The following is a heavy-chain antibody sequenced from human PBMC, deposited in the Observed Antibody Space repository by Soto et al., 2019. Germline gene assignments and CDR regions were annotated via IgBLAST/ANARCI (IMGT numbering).Heavy chain of an antibody. CDR1: GFTFSSYA. Sequence: QVQLVESGGGVVQPGRSLRLSCAASGFTFSSYAMHWVRQAPGKGLEWVAVISYDGSNKYYADSVKGRFTISRDNSKNTMYLQMNSLRAEDMAVYYCARVGVSGSYSPVGWFDYWGQGTLVTVSA. D-gene: IGHD3-10*01. CDR3: ARVGVSGSYSPVGWFDY. CDR2: ISYDGSNK. J-gene: IGHJ4*02. V-gene: IGHV3-30-3*01.